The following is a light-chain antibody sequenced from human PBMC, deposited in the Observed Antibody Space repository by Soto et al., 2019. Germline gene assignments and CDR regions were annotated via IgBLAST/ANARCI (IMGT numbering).Light chain of an antibody. J-gene: IGKJ1*01. Sequence: EIGLTQSPGTLSLSPGERATLSCRASQSVSNNYLAWYQQKPGQAPRLLIYGASNRATGIPDRFSGSGSGTDFILPSSRLEPEDFAVYYCQQYGSSGMFDQGNKVEIK. CDR2: GAS. CDR3: QQYGSSGM. V-gene: IGKV3-20*01. CDR1: QSVSNNY.